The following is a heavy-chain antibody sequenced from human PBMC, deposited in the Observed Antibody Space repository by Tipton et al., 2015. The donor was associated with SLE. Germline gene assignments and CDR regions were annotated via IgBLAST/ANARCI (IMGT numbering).Heavy chain of an antibody. D-gene: IGHD6-19*01. V-gene: IGHV3-9*01. J-gene: IGHJ4*02. CDR2: ISWNSGSI. CDR3: TKDSGRYSSGWYYLDY. Sequence: SLRLSCAASGLTFDDYAMHWVRQGPGKGLEWVSGISWNSGSIGYADSVKGRFTISRDNAKNSLYLQMNSLRAEDTALYYCTKDSGRYSSGWYYLDYWGQGTLVIVSS. CDR1: GLTFDDYA.